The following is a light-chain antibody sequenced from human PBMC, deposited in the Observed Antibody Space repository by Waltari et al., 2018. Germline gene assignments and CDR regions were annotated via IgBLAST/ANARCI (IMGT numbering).Light chain of an antibody. J-gene: IGKJ1*01. V-gene: IGKV1-5*03. CDR3: QQYKSRSQT. CDR2: KAS. CDR1: EYISTS. Sequence: DVQMTQSPSTLAASVGYTVTITCRASEYISTSLAWYQQKPGKAPNILIYKASTLDIGVSSRFSGSRSGTEFTLTISSLQPDDFATYHCQQYKSRSQTFGQGTKVEIK.